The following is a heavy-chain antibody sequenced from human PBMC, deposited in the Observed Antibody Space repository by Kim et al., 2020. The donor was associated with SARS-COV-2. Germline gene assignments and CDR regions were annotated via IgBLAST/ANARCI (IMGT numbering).Heavy chain of an antibody. J-gene: IGHJ4*02. V-gene: IGHV3-11*05. CDR2: ISRTSNSYT. Sequence: GGSLRLSCAASGFTFSDYYMSWIRQAPGKGLEWVSYISRTSNSYTNYADSVKGRFTVSRDDAKNSLYLQMNSLRAEDTAVYYCERGRDAYTWGRGTLVTVSS. CDR1: GFTFSDYY. CDR3: ERGRDAYT. D-gene: IGHD2-2*01.